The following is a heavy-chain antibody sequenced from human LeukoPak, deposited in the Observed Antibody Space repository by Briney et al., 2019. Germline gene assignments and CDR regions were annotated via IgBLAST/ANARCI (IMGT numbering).Heavy chain of an antibody. V-gene: IGHV1-18*01. D-gene: IGHD3-16*01. CDR3: ARGADTGSYGSLVYFDY. Sequence: ASVTVSCEASGYTFTSYGISWVRQAPGQGLEWMGLISAYSGNTNFAQKLQGRVTMTTDTSTSTAYMELRSLRSDDTAVYFCARGADTGSYGSLVYFDYWGQGTLVTVSS. J-gene: IGHJ4*02. CDR1: GYTFTSYG. CDR2: ISAYSGNT.